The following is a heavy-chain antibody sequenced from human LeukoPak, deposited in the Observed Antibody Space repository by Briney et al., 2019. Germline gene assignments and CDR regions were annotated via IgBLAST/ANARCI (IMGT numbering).Heavy chain of an antibody. Sequence: PGGSLRLSCAVSGFTVSSNYMSWVRQAPGKGLEWVSIIYSGGYTSYADSVKGRFTISRDNSKNTLYLQMNSLRAEDTAVYYCARDQRYCSSSSCPWEPFDYWGQRTLVTVSS. CDR3: ARDQRYCSSSSCPWEPFDY. CDR1: GFTVSSNY. V-gene: IGHV3-53*01. D-gene: IGHD2-2*01. J-gene: IGHJ4*02. CDR2: IYSGGYT.